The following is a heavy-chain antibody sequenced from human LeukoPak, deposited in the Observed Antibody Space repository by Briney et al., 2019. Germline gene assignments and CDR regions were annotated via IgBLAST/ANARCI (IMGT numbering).Heavy chain of an antibody. CDR1: GGSFSGYY. V-gene: IGHV4-34*01. D-gene: IGHD6-19*01. CDR3: AIAVAGSPLYYYYGMDV. CDR2: INHSGST. J-gene: IGHJ6*02. Sequence: SETLSLTCAVYGGSFSGYYWSWIRQPPGKGLEWIGEINHSGSTNYNPSLKSRVTISVDTSKNQFSLKLSSVTAADTAVYYCAIAVAGSPLYYYYGMDVWGQGTTVTVSS.